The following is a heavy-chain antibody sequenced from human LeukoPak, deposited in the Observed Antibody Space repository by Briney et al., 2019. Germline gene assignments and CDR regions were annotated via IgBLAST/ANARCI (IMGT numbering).Heavy chain of an antibody. D-gene: IGHD3-9*01. Sequence: AETLSLTCTVSGGSVSSSRYYWGWIRQSPGRGLEWISSIFYSGSTSYNPSLKSRVTMSVDTSKNQFSLQMSSVTAADTAVYYCARDRHQYDTLTGYYGDYNYGMDVWGQGTTVTVSS. CDR2: IFYSGST. CDR1: GGSVSSSRYY. J-gene: IGHJ6*02. CDR3: ARDRHQYDTLTGYYGDYNYGMDV. V-gene: IGHV4-39*07.